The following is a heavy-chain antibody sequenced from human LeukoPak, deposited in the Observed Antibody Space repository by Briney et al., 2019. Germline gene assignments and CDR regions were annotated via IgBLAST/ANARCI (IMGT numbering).Heavy chain of an antibody. CDR3: ARDLHALWWYFDL. CDR2: IYYSGST. Sequence: PSETLSLTCTVSGGSISSYYWSWIRQPPGQGLEWIGYIYYSGSTNYNPSLKSRVTISVDTSKNQFSLKLSSVTAADTAVYYCARDLHALWWYFDLWGRGTLVTVSS. CDR1: GGSISSYY. J-gene: IGHJ2*01. V-gene: IGHV4-59*01. D-gene: IGHD3-16*01.